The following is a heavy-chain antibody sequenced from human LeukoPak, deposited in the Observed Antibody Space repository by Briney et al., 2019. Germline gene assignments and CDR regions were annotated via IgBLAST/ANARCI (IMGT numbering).Heavy chain of an antibody. V-gene: IGHV3-53*01. CDR1: GFTVSSNY. CDR3: ARGVTIFGVIIYGFDI. D-gene: IGHD3-3*01. Sequence: PGGSLRLSCAASGFTVSSNYMSWVRQAPGKGLEWVSVFYSGGDTYYADSVKGRFTISRDISKNTLYLQTNSLRVEDTAVYYCARGVTIFGVIIYGFDIWGQGTMVTVSS. CDR2: FYSGGDT. J-gene: IGHJ3*02.